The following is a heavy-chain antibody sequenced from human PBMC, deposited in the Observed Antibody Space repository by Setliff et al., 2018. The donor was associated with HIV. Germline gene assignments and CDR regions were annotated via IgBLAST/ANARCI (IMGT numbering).Heavy chain of an antibody. Sequence: SVKVSCKASGYTFTGYFIHWVRQAPGQGFEWMGWMNPNTGNTHYAPKFQGRVTMTRDTSITTAYMEMTKLTSDDTAVYYCAKNYFDTSGWSAVDYWGQGTLVTVSS. D-gene: IGHD3-22*01. V-gene: IGHV1-2*02. CDR1: GYTFTGYF. CDR2: MNPNTGNT. CDR3: AKNYFDTSGWSAVDY. J-gene: IGHJ4*02.